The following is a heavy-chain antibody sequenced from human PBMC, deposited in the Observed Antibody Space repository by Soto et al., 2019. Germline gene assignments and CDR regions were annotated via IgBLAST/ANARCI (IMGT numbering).Heavy chain of an antibody. J-gene: IGHJ6*02. D-gene: IGHD3-10*01. Sequence: SETLSLTCAVYGGSFSGYYWSWIRQPPGKGLEWIGEINHSGSTNYNPSLKSRVTISVDTSKNQFSLKLSSVTAADTAVYYCARGSGLLWFGELRNYYYGMDVWGQGTTITVSS. CDR3: ARGSGLLWFGELRNYYYGMDV. V-gene: IGHV4-34*01. CDR1: GGSFSGYY. CDR2: INHSGST.